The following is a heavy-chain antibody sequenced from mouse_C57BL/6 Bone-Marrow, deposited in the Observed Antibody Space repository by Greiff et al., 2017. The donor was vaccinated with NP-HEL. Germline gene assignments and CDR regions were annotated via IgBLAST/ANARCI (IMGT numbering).Heavy chain of an antibody. J-gene: IGHJ2*01. Sequence: QVQLKQSGAELVKPGASVKMSCKASGYTFTSYWITWVKQRPGQGLEWIGDIYPGSGSTNYNEKFKSKATLTVDTSSSTAYMQLSSLTSEDSAVYYCATTRLSTVVAPDYWGQGTTLTVSS. D-gene: IGHD1-1*01. CDR1: GYTFTSYW. CDR2: IYPGSGST. V-gene: IGHV1-55*01. CDR3: ATTRLSTVVAPDY.